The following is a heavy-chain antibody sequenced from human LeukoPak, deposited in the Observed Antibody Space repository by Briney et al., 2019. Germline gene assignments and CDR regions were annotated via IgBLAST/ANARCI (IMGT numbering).Heavy chain of an antibody. CDR2: ISSSSSYT. Sequence: PGGSLRLSCVVSGVPFSDFYMNWMRQAPGKGLEWISYISSSSSYTDYAESVKGRFTISRDNAKSALYLEMNDLRVEDTAVYYCAAGTAADYWGQGTLVIVSS. D-gene: IGHD6-13*01. CDR1: GVPFSDFY. CDR3: AAGTAADY. V-gene: IGHV3-11*03. J-gene: IGHJ4*02.